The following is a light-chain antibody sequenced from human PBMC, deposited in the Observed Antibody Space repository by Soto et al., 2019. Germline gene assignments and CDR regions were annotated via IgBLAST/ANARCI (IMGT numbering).Light chain of an antibody. CDR1: QSISSW. CDR2: KAS. Sequence: DIQMTQSPSTLSASVGDRVSITCRASQSISSWLAWYQQKPGKAPKLLIYKASTLKSGVPSRFGGSGSGTDFTLTISSLQPDDFATYYCQQFAISTTFGQGTKVDIK. V-gene: IGKV1-5*03. J-gene: IGKJ1*01. CDR3: QQFAISTT.